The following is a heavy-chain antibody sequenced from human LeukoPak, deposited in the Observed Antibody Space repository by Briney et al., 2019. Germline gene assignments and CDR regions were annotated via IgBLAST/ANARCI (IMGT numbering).Heavy chain of an antibody. CDR1: GGSISSGSYY. J-gene: IGHJ4*02. V-gene: IGHV4-61*02. CDR2: IYTSGST. CDR3: ARESAVYYGSGSYQDY. D-gene: IGHD3-10*01. Sequence: SETLSLTCTVSGGSISSGSYYWSWIRQPAGKGLAWIGRIYTSGSTNYNPSLKSRVTISVDTSKNQFSLRLSSVTAADTAVYYCARESAVYYGSGSYQDYWGQGTLVTVSS.